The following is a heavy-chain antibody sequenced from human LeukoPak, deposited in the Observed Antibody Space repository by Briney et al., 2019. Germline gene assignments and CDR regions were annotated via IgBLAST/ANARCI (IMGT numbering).Heavy chain of an antibody. V-gene: IGHV3-74*01. Sequence: PGGSLRLSCAVSGFTFSSYWMHWVRQAPGQGLVWFSRINSDGSTTRYADSVKGRFTISRDNAKNTLYLQMNSLRAEDTAVYYCARQSGYYSYYFDYWGQGTLVAVSS. CDR3: ARQSGYYSYYFDY. J-gene: IGHJ4*02. D-gene: IGHD3-22*01. CDR1: GFTFSSYW. CDR2: INSDGSTT.